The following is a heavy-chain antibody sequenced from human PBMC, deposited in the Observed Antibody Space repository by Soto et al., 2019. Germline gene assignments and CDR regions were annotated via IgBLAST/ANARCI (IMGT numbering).Heavy chain of an antibody. D-gene: IGHD3-16*02. J-gene: IGHJ4*02. V-gene: IGHV3-23*01. CDR1: GFAFSSYA. CDR2: ISGSTSGT. CDR3: AKDRGFIDPFDY. Sequence: EVQLLESGGGLVQPGGSLRLSCVASGFAFSSYAMSWVRQAPGKGLEWVSSISGSTSGTYYADAVKGRFTISRDNSNNTLYLQMNNLRAEDTAVYYWAKDRGFIDPFDYWGQGALVTVSS.